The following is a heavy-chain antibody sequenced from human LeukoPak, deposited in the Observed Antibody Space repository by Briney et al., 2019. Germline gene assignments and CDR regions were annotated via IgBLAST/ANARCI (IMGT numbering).Heavy chain of an antibody. CDR1: GFTFSSYW. D-gene: IGHD3-22*01. CDR3: ARGSYYYDSSGTDY. V-gene: IGHV3-7*01. Sequence: GGSLRLSCAACGFTFSSYWMSWVRQAPGKGLEWVANIKQDGSEKYYVDSVKGRFTISRDNAKNSLYLQMNSLRAEDTAVYYCARGSYYYDSSGTDYWGQGTLVTVSS. J-gene: IGHJ4*02. CDR2: IKQDGSEK.